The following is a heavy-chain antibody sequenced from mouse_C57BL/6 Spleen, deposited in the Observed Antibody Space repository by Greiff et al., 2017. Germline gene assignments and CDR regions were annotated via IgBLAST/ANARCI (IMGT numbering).Heavy chain of an antibody. J-gene: IGHJ2*01. CDR2: IDPSDSYT. V-gene: IGHV1-50*01. Sequence: QVQLQQPGAELVKPGASVKLSCKASGYTFTSYWMQWVKQRPGQGLEWIGEIDPSDSYTNYNQKFKGKATLTVDTSSSTAYMQLSSLTSEDSAVCYCARRGPYDGYDYWGQGTTLTVSS. D-gene: IGHD2-3*01. CDR1: GYTFTSYW. CDR3: ARRGPYDGYDY.